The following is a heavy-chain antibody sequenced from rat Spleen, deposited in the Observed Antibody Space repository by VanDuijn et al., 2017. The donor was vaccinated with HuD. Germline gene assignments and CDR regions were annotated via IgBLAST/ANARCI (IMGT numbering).Heavy chain of an antibody. Sequence: EVQLVESGGGLVQPGRSLKLSCAASGFTFSDFYMAWVRQAPKKGLEWVASITNIGGSTYYRDSVKGRFTISRDNAKSTLYLQMDSLRSEDTATYYCTTGVYWGQGVMATVSS. V-gene: IGHV5-20*01. CDR2: ITNIGGST. CDR3: TTGVY. J-gene: IGHJ2*01. CDR1: GFTFSDFY.